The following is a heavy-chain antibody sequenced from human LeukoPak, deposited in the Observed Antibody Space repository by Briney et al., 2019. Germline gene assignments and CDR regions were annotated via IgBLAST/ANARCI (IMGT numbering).Heavy chain of an antibody. V-gene: IGHV1-2*02. CDR1: RYTFTGYY. CDR2: INPNSGGT. Sequence: GASVKVSCKASRYTFTGYYMHWVRQAPGQGLEWMGWINPNSGGTNYAQKFQGRVTMTRDTSISTAYMELSRLRSDDTAVYYCARDPIQVVVPAAIGWFDPWGQGTLVTVSS. J-gene: IGHJ5*02. CDR3: ARDPIQVVVPAAIGWFDP. D-gene: IGHD2-2*01.